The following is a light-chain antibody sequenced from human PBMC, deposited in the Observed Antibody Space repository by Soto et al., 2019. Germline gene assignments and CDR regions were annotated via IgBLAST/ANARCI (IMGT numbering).Light chain of an antibody. Sequence: HPAPVSAYPGQTITISCTGTSRYFGGNHSGSCYHQHPDKAPKLMIYEVSNRPSAAPYRFSVTNSGNTVYLTISLLQAEDEADYYCTSYTTSGTPLVFGTESKVT. CDR2: EVS. CDR1: SRYFGGNHS. CDR3: TSYTTSGTPLV. J-gene: IGLJ1*01. V-gene: IGLV2-14*01.